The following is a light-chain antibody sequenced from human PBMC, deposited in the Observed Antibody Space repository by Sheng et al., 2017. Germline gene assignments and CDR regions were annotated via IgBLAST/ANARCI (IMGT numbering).Light chain of an antibody. V-gene: IGKV3-15*01. CDR3: QQYNNWRT. CDR2: GAS. Sequence: EIVLTQSPGTLSLSPGERATLSCRASQSISSWLAWYQQKPGQAPRLLIYGASTRATGIPARFSGSGSGTEFTLTISSLQSEDFAVYYCQQYNNWRTFGQGTKLEI. J-gene: IGKJ2*01. CDR1: QSISSW.